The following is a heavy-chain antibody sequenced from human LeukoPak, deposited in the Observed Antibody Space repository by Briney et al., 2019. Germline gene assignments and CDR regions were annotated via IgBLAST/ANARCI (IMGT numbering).Heavy chain of an antibody. V-gene: IGHV1-69*02. CDR3: ASPGGDRAGATPY. J-gene: IGHJ4*02. Sequence: SVKVSCKASGGTFSSHTISWVRQAPGQGLEWTGRIIPILGIANYAQKFQGRVTITADKSTNTAYMELSSLRSEDTAVYYCASPGGDRAGATPYWGQGTLVTVSS. D-gene: IGHD1-26*01. CDR1: GGTFSSHT. CDR2: IIPILGIA.